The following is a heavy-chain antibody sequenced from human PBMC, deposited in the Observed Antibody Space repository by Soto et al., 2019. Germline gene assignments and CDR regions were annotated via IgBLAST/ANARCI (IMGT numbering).Heavy chain of an antibody. CDR2: IVVGSGNT. D-gene: IGHD1-26*01. CDR3: AAIVGATESYFDY. J-gene: IGHJ4*02. V-gene: IGHV1-58*01. Sequence: QMQLVQSGPEVKKPGTSVKVSCKASGFTFTSSAVQWVRQARGQRLEWIGWIVVGSGNTNYVQKFQERVTITRDMSTSTAYMELSSLRSEDTAVYYCAAIVGATESYFDYWGQGTLVTVSS. CDR1: GFTFTSSA.